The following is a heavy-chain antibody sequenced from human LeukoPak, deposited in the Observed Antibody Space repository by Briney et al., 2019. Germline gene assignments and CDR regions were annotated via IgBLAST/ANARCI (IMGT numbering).Heavy chain of an antibody. V-gene: IGHV1-2*02. CDR2: INPNSGGT. D-gene: IGHD2/OR15-2a*01. CDR3: ARSASGFRIDY. J-gene: IGHJ4*02. Sequence: ASVKVTCKASGYTFTGYYMHWVRQAPGQGLEWMGWINPNSGGTNYAQKSQGRVTMTRDTSISTAYMELSRLRSDDTAVYYCARSASGFRIDYWGQGTLVTVSS. CDR1: GYTFTGYY.